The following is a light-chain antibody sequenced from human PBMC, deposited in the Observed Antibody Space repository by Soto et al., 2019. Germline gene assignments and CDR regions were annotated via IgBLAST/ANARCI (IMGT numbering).Light chain of an antibody. J-gene: IGKJ5*01. CDR2: GAS. Sequence: EIRMTQSPSSLSASVGDRVTITCRASQSISIYLNWYQLKPGKAPNLLMYGASYLKSGVPTRFSGSGSGTDSTLTISSLQPEDFAIYYCQQTYTTPEITFGQGTRLEIK. CDR3: QQTYTTPEIT. CDR1: QSISIY. V-gene: IGKV1-39*01.